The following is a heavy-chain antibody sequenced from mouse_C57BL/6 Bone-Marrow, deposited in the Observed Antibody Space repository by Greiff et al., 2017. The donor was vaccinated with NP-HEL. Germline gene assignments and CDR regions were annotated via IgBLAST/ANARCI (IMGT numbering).Heavy chain of an antibody. CDR2: ISSGGSYT. Sequence: EVQVVESGGDLVKPGGSLKLSCAASGFTFSSYGMSWVRQTPDKRLEWVATISSGGSYTYYPDSVKGRFTISRDNAKNTLYLQMSSLKSEDTAMYYCASYDGYYPYYFDYWGQGTTLTVSS. D-gene: IGHD2-3*01. CDR3: ASYDGYYPYYFDY. V-gene: IGHV5-6*01. CDR1: GFTFSSYG. J-gene: IGHJ2*01.